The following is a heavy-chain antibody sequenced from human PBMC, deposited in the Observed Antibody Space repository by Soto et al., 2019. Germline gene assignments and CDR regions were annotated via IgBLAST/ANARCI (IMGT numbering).Heavy chain of an antibody. D-gene: IGHD3-16*01. CDR2: IIPILGIA. V-gene: IGHV1-69*02. CDR3: AGGGGAFDI. J-gene: IGHJ3*02. CDR1: GGTFSSYT. Sequence: QVQLVQSGAEVKKPGSSVKVSCKASGGTFSSYTISWVRQAPGQGLEWMGRIIPILGIANNAQKFQGRVTITADKSTSTAYMELSSMSSADTAVYYCAGGGGAFDIWGQGTMVTVSS.